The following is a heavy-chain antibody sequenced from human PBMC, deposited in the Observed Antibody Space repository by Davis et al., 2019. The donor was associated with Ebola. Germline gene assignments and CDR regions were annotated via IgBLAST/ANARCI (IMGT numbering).Heavy chain of an antibody. CDR2: ISGSGGST. CDR1: GFTFSSYA. CDR3: ARRSQQLATY. V-gene: IGHV3-23*01. J-gene: IGHJ4*02. Sequence: GESLKISCATSGFTFSSYAMHWVRQAPGKGLEWVSAISGSGGSTYYADSVKGRFTISRDNSKKTLYLQMNSLRAEDTAVYYCARRSQQLATYWGQGTLVTVSS. D-gene: IGHD6-13*01.